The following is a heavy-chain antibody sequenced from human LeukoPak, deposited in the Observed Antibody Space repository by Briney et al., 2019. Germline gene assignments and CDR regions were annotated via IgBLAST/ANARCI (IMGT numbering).Heavy chain of an antibody. D-gene: IGHD2-15*01. V-gene: IGHV1-46*01. CDR3: AYCSGGSCYLGGADY. Sequence: ASVTVSCKASGYTFTSYYMHWVRQAPGQGLEWMGIINPSGGSTSYAQKFQGRVTMTRDTSTSTVYMELSSLRSEDTAVYYCAYCSGGSCYLGGADYWGQGTLVTVSS. CDR1: GYTFTSYY. J-gene: IGHJ4*02. CDR2: INPSGGST.